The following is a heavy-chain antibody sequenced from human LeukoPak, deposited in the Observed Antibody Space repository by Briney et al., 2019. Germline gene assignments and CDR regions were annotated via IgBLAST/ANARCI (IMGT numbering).Heavy chain of an antibody. CDR3: AREGRRLELYYYGMDV. CDR1: GGTFSSYA. J-gene: IGHJ6*02. D-gene: IGHD1-7*01. CDR2: IIPILGIA. Sequence: SVKVSCKASGGTFSSYAISWVRQAPGQGLEWMGRIIPILGIANYAQKFQGRVTITADKSTSTAYMELSSLRSEDTAVYYCAREGRRLELYYYGMDVWGQGTTVTVSS. V-gene: IGHV1-69*04.